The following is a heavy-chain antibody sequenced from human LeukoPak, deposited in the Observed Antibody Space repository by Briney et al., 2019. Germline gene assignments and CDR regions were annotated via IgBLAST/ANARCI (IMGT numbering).Heavy chain of an antibody. J-gene: IGHJ4*02. CDR2: IKQEGYEK. Sequence: PGGSLRLSCAASGFIFSNYWMAWVRQAPGKGPEWVANIKQEGYEKHYVDSVKGRFTISRDNAKNSVHLQMNSLRAEDTAMYYCARDEYGVLDYWGQGTLVTVSS. CDR3: ARDEYGVLDY. CDR1: GFIFSNYW. V-gene: IGHV3-7*01. D-gene: IGHD4/OR15-4a*01.